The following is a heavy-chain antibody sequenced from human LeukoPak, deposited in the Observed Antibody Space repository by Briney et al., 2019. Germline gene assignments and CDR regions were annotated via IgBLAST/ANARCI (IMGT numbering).Heavy chain of an antibody. V-gene: IGHV1-69*04. CDR1: GCTFSSYA. Sequence: GASVKVSCEASGCTFSSYAISWVRQAPGQGLEWMGRIIPIVGIANYAQKVQGRVTITADKSTSTAYMELSSLRSEDTAVYYCAQAVAGPFDYWGQGTLVTVSS. J-gene: IGHJ4*02. CDR3: AQAVAGPFDY. D-gene: IGHD6-19*01. CDR2: IIPIVGIA.